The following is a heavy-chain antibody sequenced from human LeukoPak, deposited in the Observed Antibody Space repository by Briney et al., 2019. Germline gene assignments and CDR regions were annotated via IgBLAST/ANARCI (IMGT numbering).Heavy chain of an antibody. CDR2: INPDGSKE. J-gene: IGHJ4*02. V-gene: IGHV3-7*01. CDR3: ARDRGYTSFDY. Sequence: GGSLRLSCAAYGLTFSNSWMTWVRQTPGKELEWVATINPDGSKEYYMDSVKGRFTISRDNAQNSVYLQMSRLRADDTAIFYCARDRGYTSFDYWGRGTLVGVSS. CDR1: GLTFSNSW. D-gene: IGHD5-18*01.